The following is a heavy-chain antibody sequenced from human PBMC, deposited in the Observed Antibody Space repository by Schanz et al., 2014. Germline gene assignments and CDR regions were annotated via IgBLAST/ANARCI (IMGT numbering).Heavy chain of an antibody. CDR1: GLTFSDYY. CDR3: AKQHIVRGVIYLNWFDS. Sequence: VQVVESGGGLVKPGGSQRLSCAASGLTFSDYYMSWIRQAPGKGLEWVSYIGNGGVTIYYADSVRGRFTISRDNAENTLFLQMNSLRAEDTAVYYCAKQHIVRGVIYLNWFDSWGQGTLVTVSS. CDR2: IGNGGVTI. D-gene: IGHD3-10*01. J-gene: IGHJ5*01. V-gene: IGHV3-11*04.